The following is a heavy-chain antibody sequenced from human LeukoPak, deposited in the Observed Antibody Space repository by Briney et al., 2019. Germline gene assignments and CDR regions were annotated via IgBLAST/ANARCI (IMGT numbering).Heavy chain of an antibody. Sequence: GALRLSCAASGFTFSTYAMHWVRQAPGKGLEYISGINDNGDITYYANSVKGRFTISRDNSKNTLFLQMGSLRTEDMAVYFCARERIATPSLDPWGQGILVTVSS. J-gene: IGHJ5*02. CDR1: GFTFSTYA. CDR2: INDNGDIT. CDR3: ARERIATPSLDP. D-gene: IGHD2-15*01. V-gene: IGHV3-64*01.